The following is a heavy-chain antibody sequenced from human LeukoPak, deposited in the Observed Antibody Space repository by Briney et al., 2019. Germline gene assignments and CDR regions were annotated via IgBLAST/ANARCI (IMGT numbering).Heavy chain of an antibody. J-gene: IGHJ4*02. CDR1: GFTFSSYA. V-gene: IGHV3-30-3*01. CDR2: ISYDGSNK. Sequence: GGSPRLSCAASGFTFSSYAMHWVRQAPGKGLEWVAVISYDGSNKYYADSVKGRFTISRDNSKNTLYLQMNSLRAEDTAVYYCARDPYYYGSGSYYLGYWGQGTLVTVSS. D-gene: IGHD3-10*01. CDR3: ARDPYYYGSGSYYLGY.